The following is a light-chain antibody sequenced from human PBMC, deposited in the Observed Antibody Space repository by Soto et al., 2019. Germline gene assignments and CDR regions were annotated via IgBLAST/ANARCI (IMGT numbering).Light chain of an antibody. J-gene: IGKJ2*01. CDR1: QSISSY. V-gene: IGKV1-39*01. Sequence: DIQMTQSPSSLSASVGDRVTITCRASQSISSYLNWYQQKPGKAPKFLIYAASNLQSGVPSRLSGSGSGTDFTLTISSLQPEDFATYYCQQSYSTPYTFGQGTKLEIK. CDR3: QQSYSTPYT. CDR2: AAS.